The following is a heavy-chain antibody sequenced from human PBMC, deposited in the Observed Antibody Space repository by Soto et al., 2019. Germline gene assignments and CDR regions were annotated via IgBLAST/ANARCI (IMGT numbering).Heavy chain of an antibody. CDR3: ARDGDGYNY. J-gene: IGHJ4*02. CDR1: GGSVSSGSYY. V-gene: IGHV4-61*01. CDR2: IYSSGST. Sequence: SETLSLTCTVSGGSVSSGSYYWSWIRQPPGKGLEWIGYIYSSGSTSYNPSLKSRVTISVDTSKNQFSLKLSSVTAADTAVYYCARDGDGYNYWGQGTLVNVSS. D-gene: IGHD5-12*01.